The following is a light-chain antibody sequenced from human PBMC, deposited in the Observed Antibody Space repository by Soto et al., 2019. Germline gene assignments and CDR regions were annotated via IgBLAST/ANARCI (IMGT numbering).Light chain of an antibody. V-gene: IGLV2-14*01. Sequence: QSALTQPASVSGSPGQSITISCTGTSSDVGGYNYVSWYQQHPGKAPKLMIYEVSNRPSGVSNRFSGSKSGNTASLTISGLQAEDVAHYYYSSYTSSSTYVLGSGTKLTVL. CDR1: SSDVGGYNY. CDR2: EVS. J-gene: IGLJ1*01. CDR3: SSYTSSSTYV.